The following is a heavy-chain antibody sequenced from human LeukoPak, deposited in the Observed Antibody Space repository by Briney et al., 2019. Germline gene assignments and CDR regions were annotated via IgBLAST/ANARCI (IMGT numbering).Heavy chain of an antibody. CDR3: ATNLATVVTPSYY. CDR2: FDPEDGET. D-gene: IGHD4-23*01. CDR1: GYTLTELS. J-gene: IGHJ4*02. Sequence: ASVKDSCKVSGYTLTELSMRWGRQTPGKGLEWMGGFDPEDGETIYAQKFQGRVTMTEDTSTATTYMELSSLRSEDTAVYYCATNLATVVTPSYYGGQGTLVTVSS. V-gene: IGHV1-24*01.